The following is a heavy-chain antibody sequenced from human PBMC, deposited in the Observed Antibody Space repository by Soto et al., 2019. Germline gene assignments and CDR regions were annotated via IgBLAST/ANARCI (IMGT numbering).Heavy chain of an antibody. Sequence: EVQLLDSGGGLVQPGGSLRLSCATSGFTFRNYAMSWVRQAPGKGLEWVSGISGSGDSTYYADSVKGRFTISRDSSKNTVYLQMNSLRVEDTAIYYCAKPGMAGTYYYFDYWGQGTLVTVSS. CDR3: AKPGMAGTYYYFDY. CDR2: ISGSGDST. D-gene: IGHD3-10*01. CDR1: GFTFRNYA. J-gene: IGHJ4*02. V-gene: IGHV3-23*01.